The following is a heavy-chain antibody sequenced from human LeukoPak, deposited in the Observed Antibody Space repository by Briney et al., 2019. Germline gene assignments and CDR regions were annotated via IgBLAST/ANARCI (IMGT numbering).Heavy chain of an antibody. V-gene: IGHV4-4*07. CDR2: IHRGGST. Sequence: SETLSLTCTVSGGSISNYQWTWIRQPAGKGLEWIGQIHRGGSTNYNPPLKSRVRTSIDTTEDQVSLTITSVTAADTAFYYCARRDISTGWSFDYWGQGTLVTVSS. D-gene: IGHD6-19*01. J-gene: IGHJ4*02. CDR3: ARRDISTGWSFDY. CDR1: GGSISNYQ.